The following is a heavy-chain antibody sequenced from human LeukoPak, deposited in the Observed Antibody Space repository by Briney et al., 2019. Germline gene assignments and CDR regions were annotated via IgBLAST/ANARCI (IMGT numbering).Heavy chain of an antibody. V-gene: IGHV1-69*05. J-gene: IGHJ4*02. Sequence: GASVKVSCKASGGTFSSYAISWVRQAPGQGLEWMGGIIPIFGTANYAQKFQGRVTITTDESTSTAYMELSSLRSEDTAVYYCARTTPAGGPKDYWGQGTLVTVSS. D-gene: IGHD1-14*01. CDR1: GGTFSSYA. CDR2: IIPIFGTA. CDR3: ARTTPAGGPKDY.